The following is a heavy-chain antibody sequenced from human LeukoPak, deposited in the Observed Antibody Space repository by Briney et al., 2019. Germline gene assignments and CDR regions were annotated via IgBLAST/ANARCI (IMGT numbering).Heavy chain of an antibody. CDR1: GFTFSSYS. CDR2: ISYDGSNK. J-gene: IGHJ4*02. CDR3: AKAPYDILTAAEY. Sequence: GGSLRLSCAASGFTFSSYSMNWVRQAPGKGLEWVAVISYDGSNKYYADSVKGRFTISRDNSKNTLHLQMNSLRAEDTAVYYCAKAPYDILTAAEYWGQGTLVTVSS. V-gene: IGHV3-30*18. D-gene: IGHD3-9*01.